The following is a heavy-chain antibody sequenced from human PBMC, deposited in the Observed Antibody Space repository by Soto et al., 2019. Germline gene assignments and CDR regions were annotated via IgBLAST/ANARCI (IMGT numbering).Heavy chain of an antibody. CDR1: GFTFSSYA. D-gene: IGHD3-10*01. J-gene: IGHJ3*02. Sequence: EVQLLESGGGLVQPGGSLRLSCAASGFTFSSYAMSWVRQAPGKGLEWVSAISGSGGSTYYADSVKGRFTISRDNSKNTLYLQMNSLRADDTAVYYCAKEPVLLWFGESTAFDIWGQGTMVTVSS. V-gene: IGHV3-23*01. CDR3: AKEPVLLWFGESTAFDI. CDR2: ISGSGGST.